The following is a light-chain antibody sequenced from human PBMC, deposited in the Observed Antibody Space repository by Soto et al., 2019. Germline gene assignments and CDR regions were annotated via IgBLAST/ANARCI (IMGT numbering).Light chain of an antibody. Sequence: DIQMTQSPSSLSASVGDRVSITCQASQDIGNYLNWYQQIPGKAPKLLIFDASNLESGVPSRFSGSGSGTDFTFTISSLQPEDIETYYCQQYETLPITVGQGTRLEIK. J-gene: IGKJ5*01. CDR1: QDIGNY. CDR3: QQYETLPIT. CDR2: DAS. V-gene: IGKV1-33*01.